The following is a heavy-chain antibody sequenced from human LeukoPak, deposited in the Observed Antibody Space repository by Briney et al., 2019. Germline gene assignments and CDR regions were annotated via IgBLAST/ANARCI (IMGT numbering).Heavy chain of an antibody. CDR3: ARATVTRSLSWALDY. CDR2: IYYSGST. Sequence: PSETLSLTCTVSGGSISSYYWSWIRQPPGKGLEWIGYIYYSGSTNYNLSLKSRVTISVDTSKNQFSLKLSSVTAAGTAVYYCARATVTRSLSWALDYWGQGTLVTVSS. V-gene: IGHV4-59*08. D-gene: IGHD4-17*01. J-gene: IGHJ4*02. CDR1: GGSISSYY.